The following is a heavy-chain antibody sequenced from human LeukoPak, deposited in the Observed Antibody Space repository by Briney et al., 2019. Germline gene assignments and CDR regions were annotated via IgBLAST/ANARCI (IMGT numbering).Heavy chain of an antibody. J-gene: IGHJ4*02. V-gene: IGHV1-18*04. Sequence: RASVKVSCKASGYTFSGYYIHWVRQAPGQGLEWMGWISAYNGNTNYAQKLQGRVTMTTDTSTSTAYMELRSLRSDDTAVYYCARGGPDIVATEHSYWGQGTLVTVSS. D-gene: IGHD5-12*01. CDR2: ISAYNGNT. CDR3: ARGGPDIVATEHSY. CDR1: GYTFSGYY.